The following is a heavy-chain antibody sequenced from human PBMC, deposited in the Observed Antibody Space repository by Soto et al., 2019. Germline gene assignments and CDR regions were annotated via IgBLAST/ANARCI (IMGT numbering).Heavy chain of an antibody. CDR1: GGSINSDSYH. CDR2: IHHSGAF. V-gene: IGHV4-30-4*08. Sequence: VQLLESGPGLVKPSQTLSLTCTVSGGSINSDSYHWTWIRQSPGKGLEWIGYIHHSGAFLYNPSFKSRLIISVDTSNNQFSLHLSSVTDADTAVYFWAREDDGGDSLDVWGQGTTVTVSS. CDR3: AREDDGGDSLDV. D-gene: IGHD2-21*02. J-gene: IGHJ6*02.